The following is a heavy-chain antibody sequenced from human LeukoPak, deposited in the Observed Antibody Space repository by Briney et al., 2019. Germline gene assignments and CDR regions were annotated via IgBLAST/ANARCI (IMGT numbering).Heavy chain of an antibody. CDR2: ISGSGSST. CDR1: GFTFSSYA. Sequence: GGSLRLSCAASGFTFSSYAMSWGRQATRKGLEWVSAISGSGSSTYYADSVKGRFTISRDNSKNTLYLQMNSLRAEDTAVYYCANVPPRIAVAGNYWGQGTLVTVSS. CDR3: ANVPPRIAVAGNY. D-gene: IGHD6-19*01. V-gene: IGHV3-23*01. J-gene: IGHJ4*02.